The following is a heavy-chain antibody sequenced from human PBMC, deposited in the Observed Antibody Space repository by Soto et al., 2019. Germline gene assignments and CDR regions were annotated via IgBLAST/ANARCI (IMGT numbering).Heavy chain of an antibody. CDR2: ISYDGSKK. CDR1: GFTFSSYG. Sequence: GGSLRLSCAASGFTFSSYGMHWVRQAPGKGLESVAVISYDGSKKYYSDSVKGRFTISRHNSKNTLYLQVNSLRSEDTAVYYCAKVLSGTSNDAFYXWGQGTMVTIS. CDR3: AKVLSGTSNDAFYX. V-gene: IGHV3-30*18. D-gene: IGHD6-25*01. J-gene: IGHJ3*02.